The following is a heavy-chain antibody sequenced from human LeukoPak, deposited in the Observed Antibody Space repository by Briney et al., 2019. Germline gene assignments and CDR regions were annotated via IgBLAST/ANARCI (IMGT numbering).Heavy chain of an antibody. V-gene: IGHV3-30*18. J-gene: IGHJ4*02. CDR2: ISYDGSNK. Sequence: PGGSLRLSCAASGFTFSSYGMHWVRQAPGKGLEWVAVISYDGSNKYYADSVKGRFTISRDNSKNTLYLQMNSLRAEDTAVYYCAKDVAGDPTIDYWGQGTLVTVSS. CDR3: AKDVAGDPTIDY. D-gene: IGHD2-21*02. CDR1: GFTFSSYG.